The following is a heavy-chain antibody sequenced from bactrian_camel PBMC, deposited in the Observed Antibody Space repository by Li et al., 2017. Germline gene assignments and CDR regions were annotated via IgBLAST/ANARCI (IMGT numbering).Heavy chain of an antibody. V-gene: IGHV3S40*01. Sequence: VQLVESGGNLVQPGGSLRLSCAASGYTYSSYCMGWFRQAPGKEREGVAAIHRDSGGTYYAGSVKGRFTISRDNAKNTVYLQMNSLKPEDTALYYCATPVFGSWDYWGQGTQVTVS. D-gene: IGHD2*01. CDR2: IHRDSGGT. J-gene: IGHJ4*01. CDR1: GYTYSSYC. CDR3: ATPVFGSWDY.